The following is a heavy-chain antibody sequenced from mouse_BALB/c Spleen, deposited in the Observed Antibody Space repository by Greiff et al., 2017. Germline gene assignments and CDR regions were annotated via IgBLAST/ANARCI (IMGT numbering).Heavy chain of an antibody. CDR3: ARTYGNYGDYYAMDY. CDR2: ISSGSSTI. J-gene: IGHJ4*01. Sequence: EVKVVESGGGLVQPGGSRKLSCAASGFTFSSFGMHWVRQAPEKGLEWVAYISSGSSTIYYADTVKGRFTISRDNPKNTLLLQMTSLRSEDTAMYYCARTYGNYGDYYAMDYWGQGTSVTVSS. D-gene: IGHD2-10*02. V-gene: IGHV5-17*02. CDR1: GFTFSSFG.